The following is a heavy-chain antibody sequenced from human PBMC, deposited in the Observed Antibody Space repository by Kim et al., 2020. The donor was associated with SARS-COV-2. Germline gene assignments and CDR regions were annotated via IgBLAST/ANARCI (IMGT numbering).Heavy chain of an antibody. CDR1: GFTFSSYA. CDR2: IWYDGSNK. Sequence: GGSLRLSCAASGFTFSSYAMHWVRQAPGKGLEWVAVIWYDGSNKYYADSVKGRFTISRDNSKNTLYLQMNSLRAEDTAVYYCAKDSFVQSRNYYFDYWGQGTLVTVSS. J-gene: IGHJ4*02. V-gene: IGHV3-33*06. D-gene: IGHD6-6*01. CDR3: AKDSFVQSRNYYFDY.